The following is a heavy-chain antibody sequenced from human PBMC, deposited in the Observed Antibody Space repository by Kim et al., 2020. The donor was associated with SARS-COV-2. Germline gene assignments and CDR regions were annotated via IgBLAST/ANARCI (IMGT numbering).Heavy chain of an antibody. Sequence: SVKGRFTISRDNSKNTLYLKMNSLRAEDTAVYYCARDDYDYVWGSYRFDYWGQGTLVTVSS. D-gene: IGHD3-16*02. CDR3: ARDDYDYVWGSYRFDY. V-gene: IGHV3-30*01. J-gene: IGHJ4*02.